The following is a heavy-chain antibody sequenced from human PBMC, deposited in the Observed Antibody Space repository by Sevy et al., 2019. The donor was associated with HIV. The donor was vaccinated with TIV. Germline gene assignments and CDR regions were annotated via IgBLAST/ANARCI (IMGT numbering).Heavy chain of an antibody. Sequence: GGSLRLSCAASGFTFSSYSMNWVRQAPGKGLEWVSYISSGSTIYYADSVKGRFTISRDNAKNSLYLQMNSLRDEDTAVYYCARDPYYYDSSGYSLGVDYWGQGTLVTVSS. J-gene: IGHJ4*02. D-gene: IGHD3-22*01. CDR3: ARDPYYYDSSGYSLGVDY. V-gene: IGHV3-48*02. CDR1: GFTFSSYS. CDR2: ISSGSTI.